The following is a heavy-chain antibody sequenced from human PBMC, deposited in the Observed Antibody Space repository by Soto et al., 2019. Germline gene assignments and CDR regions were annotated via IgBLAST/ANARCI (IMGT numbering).Heavy chain of an antibody. CDR3: ARDSPPPRK. CDR2: FSAYKGNT. Sequence: QVQLVQSGAEVKKPGASVKVSCKASGYTFTSYYISWVRQAPGQGLEWMGWFSAYKGNTNYAQMLQGRGNMTTDTSPSTAYMGMRSLRSVDTAVYYCARDSPPPRKWGQGSLVTVSS. CDR1: GYTFTSYY. V-gene: IGHV1-18*01. J-gene: IGHJ4*02.